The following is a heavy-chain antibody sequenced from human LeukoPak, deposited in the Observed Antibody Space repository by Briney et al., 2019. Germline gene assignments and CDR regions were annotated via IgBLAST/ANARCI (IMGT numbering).Heavy chain of an antibody. CDR3: VADRGNWSGGDF. V-gene: IGHV3-74*01. CDR2: IDSAGGRI. Sequence: GGSLRLSCAGSTFAFGGYWIHWVRQLPGKGLAWVSRIDSAGGRIQWADSVKGRFTISRDNAKNTVYLQMNSLRPEDSAVYYCVADRGNWSGGDFWGRGTLVIVSS. J-gene: IGHJ4*02. CDR1: TFAFGGYW. D-gene: IGHD3-10*01.